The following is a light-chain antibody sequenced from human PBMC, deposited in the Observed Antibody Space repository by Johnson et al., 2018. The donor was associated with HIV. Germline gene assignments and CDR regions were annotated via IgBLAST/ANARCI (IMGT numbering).Light chain of an antibody. Sequence: QPVLTQPPSVSAAPGQRVTISCSGASSTFGNSYISWYQLLPGSPPNLLVFKNNDRPSGIPARFPGSNSGTSATLDITGLQTGDEADYYCATWDTSLSTGGVFGTGTKVTGL. CDR1: SSTFGNSY. CDR3: ATWDTSLSTGGV. J-gene: IGLJ1*01. V-gene: IGLV1-51*02. CDR2: KNN.